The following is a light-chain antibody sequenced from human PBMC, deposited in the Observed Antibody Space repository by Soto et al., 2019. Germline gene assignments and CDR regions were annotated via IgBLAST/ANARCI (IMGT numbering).Light chain of an antibody. CDR1: SSNIGAGYD. CDR3: QSYDSSLSGRG. V-gene: IGLV1-40*01. Sequence: QSVLTQPPSVSGAPGQRVTISCTGSSSNIGAGYDVHWYQQLPGTAPKLLIYGNSNRPSGVPDRFSGSKSGTSASLAITGLQAEDEADYYCQSYDSSLSGRGFGGGTKVTVL. CDR2: GNS. J-gene: IGLJ3*02.